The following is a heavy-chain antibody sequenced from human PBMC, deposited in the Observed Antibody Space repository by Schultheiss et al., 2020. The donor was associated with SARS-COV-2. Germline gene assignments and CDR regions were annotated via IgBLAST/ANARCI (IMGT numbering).Heavy chain of an antibody. D-gene: IGHD1-14*01. Sequence: GGSLRLSCAASGFTFSSPAMSWVRQAPGKGLEWVSAISGNGGSTYCADSVKGRFTVSRDNSKNTLYLQMNSLRAEDTALYYCAKENNTGALFDYWGQGTLVTVSS. CDR2: ISGNGGST. CDR1: GFTFSSPA. V-gene: IGHV3-23*01. CDR3: AKENNTGALFDY. J-gene: IGHJ4*02.